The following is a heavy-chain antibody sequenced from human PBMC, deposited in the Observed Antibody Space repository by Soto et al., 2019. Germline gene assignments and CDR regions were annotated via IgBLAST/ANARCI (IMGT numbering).Heavy chain of an antibody. Sequence: AGGSLRLSCAASGFTFRSYAIHWVRQAPGKGLEWVAVISYDGSNKYYADSVKGRFTISRDNSKNTLYLQMNSLRAEDTAVYYCARPSGWYYYYYGMDVWGQGTTVTVSS. D-gene: IGHD6-19*01. J-gene: IGHJ6*02. CDR3: ARPSGWYYYYYGMDV. CDR2: ISYDGSNK. V-gene: IGHV3-30-3*01. CDR1: GFTFRSYA.